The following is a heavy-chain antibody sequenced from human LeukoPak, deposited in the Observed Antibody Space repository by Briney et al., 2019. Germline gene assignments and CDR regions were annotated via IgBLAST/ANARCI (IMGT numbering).Heavy chain of an antibody. V-gene: IGHV4-39*01. CDR2: IYDSGST. D-gene: IGHD3-22*01. CDR1: GGSITSRNYY. Sequence: PSETLSLTCTVSGGSITSRNYYWDWIRQPPGKGLEWIGTIYDSGSTYYNPSLKSRVTISVDTSKNQFPLKLNSVTAADTAVYYCARLDYNDISGLIDYWGQGTLVIVSS. J-gene: IGHJ4*02. CDR3: ARLDYNDISGLIDY.